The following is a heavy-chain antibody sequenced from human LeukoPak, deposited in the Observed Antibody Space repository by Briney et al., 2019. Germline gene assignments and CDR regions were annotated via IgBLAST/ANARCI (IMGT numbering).Heavy chain of an antibody. J-gene: IGHJ4*02. CDR2: IKQDGSEK. D-gene: IGHD2-15*01. V-gene: IGHV3-7*01. CDR1: GFNFSNYG. Sequence: GGSLRLSCAASGFNFSNYGMHWVRQAPGKGLEWVANIKQDGSEKYYVDSVKGRFTISRDNAKNSLYLQMNSLRAEDTAVYYCARGGPSGGSFDYWGQGTLVTVSS. CDR3: ARGGPSGGSFDY.